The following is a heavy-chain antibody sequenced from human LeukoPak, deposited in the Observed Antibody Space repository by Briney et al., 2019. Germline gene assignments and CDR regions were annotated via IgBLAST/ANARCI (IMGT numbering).Heavy chain of an antibody. V-gene: IGHV3-23*01. D-gene: IGHD6-6*01. CDR3: AKGGLGSSSLGYMDV. CDR2: ISGSGGGP. Sequence: PGGSLRLSCAASGFMFSNYAMSWVRQAPGKGLEWVSTISGSGGGPYYADSVKGRFTISRDNSKNTLYLQMNSLGAEDTAVYYCAKGGLGSSSLGYMDVWGKGTTVTVSS. J-gene: IGHJ6*03. CDR1: GFMFSNYA.